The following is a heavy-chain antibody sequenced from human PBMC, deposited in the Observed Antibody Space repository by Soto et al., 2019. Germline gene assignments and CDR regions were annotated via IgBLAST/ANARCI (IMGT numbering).Heavy chain of an antibody. CDR3: ARGVMGYSYGKLGRPHWFDP. D-gene: IGHD5-18*01. Sequence: QVQLVESGGGVVQPGRSLRLSCAASGFTFSSYAMHWVRQAPGKGLEWVAVISYDGSNKYYADSVKGRFTISRDNSKNTLYLQMNSLRAEDTAVYYCARGVMGYSYGKLGRPHWFDPWGQGTLVTVSS. J-gene: IGHJ5*02. CDR2: ISYDGSNK. CDR1: GFTFSSYA. V-gene: IGHV3-30-3*01.